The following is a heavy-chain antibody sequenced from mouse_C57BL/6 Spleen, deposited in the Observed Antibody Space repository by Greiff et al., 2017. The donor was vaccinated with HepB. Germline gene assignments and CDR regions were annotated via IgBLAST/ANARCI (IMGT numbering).Heavy chain of an antibody. CDR2: INYDGSST. D-gene: IGHD2-3*01. J-gene: IGHJ2*01. CDR1: GFTFSDYY. V-gene: IGHV5-16*01. CDR3: ARGGGWSPFDY. Sequence: EVMLVESEGGLVQPGSSMKLSCTASGFTFSDYYMAWVRQVPEKGLEWVANINYDGSSTYYLDSLKSRFIISRDNAKNILYLQMSSLKSEDTATYYCARGGGWSPFDYWGQGTTLTVSS.